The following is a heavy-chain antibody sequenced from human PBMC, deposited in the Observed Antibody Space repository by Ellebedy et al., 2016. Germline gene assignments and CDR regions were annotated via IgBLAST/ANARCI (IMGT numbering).Heavy chain of an antibody. J-gene: IGHJ6*02. Sequence: GESLKISXKGSGYSFTSYWIGWVRQMPGKGLEWMGIIYPGDSDTRYSPSFQGQVTISADKSISTAYLQWSSLKASDTAMYYCARTDCSGGSCYSSYGMDVWGQGTTVTVSS. CDR3: ARTDCSGGSCYSSYGMDV. D-gene: IGHD2-15*01. V-gene: IGHV5-51*01. CDR1: GYSFTSYW. CDR2: IYPGDSDT.